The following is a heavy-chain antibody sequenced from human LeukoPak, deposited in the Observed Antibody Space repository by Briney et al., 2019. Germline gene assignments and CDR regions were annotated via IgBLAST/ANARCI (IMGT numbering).Heavy chain of an antibody. D-gene: IGHD3-22*01. Sequence: SVKVSCKASGGTFSSYAISWVRQAPGQGLEWMGRIIPILGIANYAQKFQGRVTITADKSTSTAYMELSSLRSEDTAVYYCARDRPHDSSGTGYGYYYGMDVWGQGTTVTVSS. J-gene: IGHJ6*02. V-gene: IGHV1-69*04. CDR3: ARDRPHDSSGTGYGYYYGMDV. CDR1: GGTFSSYA. CDR2: IIPILGIA.